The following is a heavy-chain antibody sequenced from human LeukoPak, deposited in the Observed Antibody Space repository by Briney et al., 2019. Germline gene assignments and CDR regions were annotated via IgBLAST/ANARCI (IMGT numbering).Heavy chain of an antibody. Sequence: ASVKVSCKVSGYTLTELSMHWVRQAPRKGLEWMGWISAYNGNTNYAQKLQGRVTMTTDTSTSTAYMELRSLRSDDTAVYYCARANRMITFGGVIAEFDYWGQGTLVTVSS. V-gene: IGHV1-18*01. CDR1: GYTLTELS. CDR2: ISAYNGNT. D-gene: IGHD3-16*02. J-gene: IGHJ4*02. CDR3: ARANRMITFGGVIAEFDY.